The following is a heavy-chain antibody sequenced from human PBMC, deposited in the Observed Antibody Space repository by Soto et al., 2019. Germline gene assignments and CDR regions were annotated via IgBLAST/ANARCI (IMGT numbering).Heavy chain of an antibody. CDR3: ARTSYDSSGTAADP. CDR1: GGSISSGGYY. Sequence: PSETLSLTCTVSGGSISSGGYYWNWIRQHPGKGMEWIGNMFYSGRTYYNTSLKSRITISVDTSKNQFYLKLSSVTAADKAVYYCARTSYDSSGTAADPWGQGTLVTVSS. CDR2: MFYSGRT. V-gene: IGHV4-31*03. D-gene: IGHD3-22*01. J-gene: IGHJ5*02.